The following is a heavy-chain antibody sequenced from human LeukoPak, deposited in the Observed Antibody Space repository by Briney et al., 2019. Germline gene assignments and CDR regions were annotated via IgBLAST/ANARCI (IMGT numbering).Heavy chain of an antibody. CDR3: AKDGYINLYYYYSYMAV. CDR1: GFTFSSYA. J-gene: IGHJ6*03. D-gene: IGHD4-11*01. V-gene: IGHV3-30-3*01. CDR2: ISYDGSNK. Sequence: GGSLRLSCAASGFTFSSYAMHWVRQAPGKGLEWVAVISYDGSNKYYAGSVKGRFTISRDNSKNTLYLQMNSLRAEDTAVYYCAKDGYINLYYYYSYMAVWGKGTTVTVSS.